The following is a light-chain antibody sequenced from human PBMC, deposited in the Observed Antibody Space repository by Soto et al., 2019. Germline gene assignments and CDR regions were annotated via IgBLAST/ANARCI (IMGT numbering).Light chain of an antibody. CDR3: QQYNNWPRT. CDR1: QSVSSD. V-gene: IGKV3-15*01. Sequence: EIFMTQSPSTLSVSPVGIATPSCRVSQSVSSDLAWYHQKPGQAPRLLIYGASTRATGIPARFSGSGSGTEFTLTINSLQSEDFAVYYCQQYNNWPRTFGQGTKVDI. J-gene: IGKJ1*01. CDR2: GAS.